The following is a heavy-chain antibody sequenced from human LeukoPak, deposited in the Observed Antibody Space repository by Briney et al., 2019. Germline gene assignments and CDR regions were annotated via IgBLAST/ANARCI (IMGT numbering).Heavy chain of an antibody. J-gene: IGHJ4*02. CDR3: ASEYDSSGSFDY. V-gene: IGHV3-21*01. D-gene: IGHD3-22*01. CDR1: GFTFSSYS. Sequence: GGSLRLSCAASGFTFSSYSMNWVRQATGKGLEWVSSISSSSSYIYYADSVKGRFTISRDNAKNSLYLQMNSLRAEDTAVYYCASEYDSSGSFDYWGQGTLVTVSS. CDR2: ISSSSSYI.